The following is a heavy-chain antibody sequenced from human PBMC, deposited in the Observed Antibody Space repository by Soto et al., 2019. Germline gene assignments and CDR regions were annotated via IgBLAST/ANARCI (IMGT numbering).Heavy chain of an antibody. D-gene: IGHD1-7*01. CDR3: ARGGGYNWNYGWLDP. V-gene: IGHV1-3*04. CDR2: ISTGNGNT. J-gene: IGHJ5*02. Sequence: QVQLVQSEAEEKKPGASVKVSCKASGYTFTTYAMHWVRKAPGQRLEWMGWISTGNGNTKYSQKFQGRVTITRDTSASTAYMELSSLRSEDTAIYYCARGGGYNWNYGWLDPWGQGTLVTVSS. CDR1: GYTFTTYA.